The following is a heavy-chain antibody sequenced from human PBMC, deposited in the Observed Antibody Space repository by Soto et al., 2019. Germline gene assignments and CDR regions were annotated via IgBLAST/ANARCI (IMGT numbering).Heavy chain of an antibody. CDR1: GGSTRGHY. D-gene: IGHD6-19*01. CDR2: IFYTGST. J-gene: IGHJ4*02. Sequence: SETLSLTCTVSGGSTRGHYWIWIRQSPGRGLEWIGYIFYTGSTNYNPSLKSRVTLSVDTSKNQFSLRLSSVTAADTAVYYCARVGSSGWSPDYWGQGTLVTVSS. V-gene: IGHV4-59*11. CDR3: ARVGSSGWSPDY.